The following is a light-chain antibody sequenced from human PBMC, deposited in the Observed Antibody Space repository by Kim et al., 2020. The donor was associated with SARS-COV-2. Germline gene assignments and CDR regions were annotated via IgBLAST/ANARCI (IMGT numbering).Light chain of an antibody. V-gene: IGLV2-14*03. J-gene: IGLJ1*01. CDR3: SSYTSSSTPYV. CDR2: DVS. Sequence: QSLTIACTGTSSDVGGYNYVSWYQQHPGKAPKLMIYDVSNRPSGVSTRFSGSKSGNTASLPISGLQAEDEADYYCSSYTSSSTPYVFGTGTKVTVL. CDR1: SSDVGGYNY.